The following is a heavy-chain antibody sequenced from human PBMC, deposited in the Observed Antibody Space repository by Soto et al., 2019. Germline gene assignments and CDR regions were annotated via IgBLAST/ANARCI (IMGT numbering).Heavy chain of an antibody. CDR3: XRRASSPSLYYYYGVDV. CDR2: IFYTGTT. V-gene: IGHV4-31*03. Sequence: TLSLTCTVSGVSISSGSYYWSWIRQHPGKGLEWIGSIFYTGTTYYNLSLKSRITISMDTSENQFSLKLSSVTAADTAVYYCXRRASSPSLYYYYGVDVWGQGTTVTVSS. D-gene: IGHD6-19*01. J-gene: IGHJ6*02. CDR1: GVSISSGSYY.